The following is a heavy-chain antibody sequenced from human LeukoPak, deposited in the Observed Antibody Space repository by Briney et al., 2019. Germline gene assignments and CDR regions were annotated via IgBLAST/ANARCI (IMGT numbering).Heavy chain of an antibody. CDR2: ISAYNGNT. CDR1: GGTFSSYA. D-gene: IGHD6-6*01. Sequence: ASVKVSCKASGGTFSSYAISWVRQAPGQGLEWMGWISAYNGNTNYAQKLQGRVTMTTDTSTSTAYMELRSLRSDDTAVYYCARYSSSSRYFDYWGQGTLVTVSS. CDR3: ARYSSSSRYFDY. J-gene: IGHJ4*02. V-gene: IGHV1-18*01.